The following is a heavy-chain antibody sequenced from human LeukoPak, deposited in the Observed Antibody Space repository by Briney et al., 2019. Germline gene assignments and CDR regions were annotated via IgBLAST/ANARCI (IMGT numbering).Heavy chain of an antibody. CDR1: GFTFSSYG. J-gene: IGHJ4*02. CDR3: AATPDYFNY. CDR2: ISFDGSNK. Sequence: QPGRSLSLSCAASGFTFSSYGMHWVRQAPGKGLEWVTVISFDGSNKYYADSVKGRFTISRDNSKNTLYLQMNSLRAEDTAVYYCAATPDYFNYWGQGTLVTVSS. V-gene: IGHV3-30*03. D-gene: IGHD5-12*01.